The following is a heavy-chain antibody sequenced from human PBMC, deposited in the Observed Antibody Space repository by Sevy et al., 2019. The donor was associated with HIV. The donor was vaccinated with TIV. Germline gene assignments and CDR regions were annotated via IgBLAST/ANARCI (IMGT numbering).Heavy chain of an antibody. CDR2: ISSNGGSP. CDR1: GFTFSSSA. V-gene: IGHV3-64*01. J-gene: IGHJ3*02. CDR3: ARVYSGSYYDAFDI. D-gene: IGHD1-26*01. Sequence: GGSLRLSCAASGFTFSSSAMHWVRQAPGKGLEYVSAISSNGGSPYYANSVKGRFTISRDNSKNTLYLQMGSLRAEDMAVYYCARVYSGSYYDAFDIWGQGTMVTVSS.